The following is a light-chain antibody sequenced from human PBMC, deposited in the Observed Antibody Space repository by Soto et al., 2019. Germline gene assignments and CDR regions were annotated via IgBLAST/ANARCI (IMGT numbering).Light chain of an antibody. V-gene: IGKV3D-15*01. CDR2: GAS. CDR1: ESVSSN. CDR3: QHYNNWPRT. J-gene: IGKJ1*01. Sequence: EIVMTQSPGTLSVSPGERATLSCGASESVSSNLAWYQQKPGQAHRLLIYGASTRATGIPARFSGRGSGTEFTLTISGLQSEDFAVYYCQHYNNWPRTFGQGTKVDIK.